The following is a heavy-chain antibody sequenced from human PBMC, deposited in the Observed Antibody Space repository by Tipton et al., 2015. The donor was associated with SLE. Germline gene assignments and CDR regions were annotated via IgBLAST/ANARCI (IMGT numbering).Heavy chain of an antibody. J-gene: IGHJ4*02. Sequence: SLRLSCAASGFTFSSYTMNWVRQTPGKGLEWVSYISSGGGAVYYADSVRGRFTTSRDNAKNSLYLQMNSLRVEDTAVYYCARDAGAAARSPSDYWGQGTLVTVSS. CDR1: GFTFSSYT. V-gene: IGHV3-48*03. D-gene: IGHD6-6*01. CDR2: ISSGGGAV. CDR3: ARDAGAAARSPSDY.